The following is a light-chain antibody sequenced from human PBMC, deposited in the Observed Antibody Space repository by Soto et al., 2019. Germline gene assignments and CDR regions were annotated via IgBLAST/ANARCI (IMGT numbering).Light chain of an antibody. Sequence: IVLPQSPSTLSLSPGERAALACVSSQSLSNNIYLSWYQQKPGQPPRLLIYDAAARATGCAARLSVSGSGSEFTRTISTLQSEDFAVYYYQQYNNWPLTFGGRTKVDIK. CDR2: DAA. J-gene: IGKJ4*01. CDR1: QSLSNN. V-gene: IGKV3D-15*01. CDR3: QQYNNWPLT.